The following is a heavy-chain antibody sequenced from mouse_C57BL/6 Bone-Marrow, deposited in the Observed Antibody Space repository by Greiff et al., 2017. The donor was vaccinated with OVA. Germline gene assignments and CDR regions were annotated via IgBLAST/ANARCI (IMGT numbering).Heavy chain of an antibody. CDR2: ISDGGSYT. J-gene: IGHJ3*01. CDR1: GFTFSSYA. Sequence: DVKLVESGGGLVKPGGSLKLSCAASGFTFSSYAMSWVRQTPEKRLEWVATISDGGSYTYYPDNVKGRFTISRDNAKNNLYLQMSHLKSEDTAMYYCAREGTHYDYEFAYWGQGTLVTVSA. CDR3: AREGTHYDYEFAY. D-gene: IGHD2-4*01. V-gene: IGHV5-4*01.